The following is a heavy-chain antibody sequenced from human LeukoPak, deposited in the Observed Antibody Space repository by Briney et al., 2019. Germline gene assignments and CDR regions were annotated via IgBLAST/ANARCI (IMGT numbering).Heavy chain of an antibody. CDR1: GFTVSSND. V-gene: IGHV3-66*01. CDR3: ARERLVAGDRSGAFDI. J-gene: IGHJ3*02. Sequence: GGSLRLSCAASGFTVSSNDMSWVRQAPGKGLEWASLIYSGRSTYYADSVKGRFIISRDNSKNTLYLQMNSLRAEDTAMYHCARERLVAGDRSGAFDIWGQGTMVTVSS. D-gene: IGHD6-19*01. CDR2: IYSGRST.